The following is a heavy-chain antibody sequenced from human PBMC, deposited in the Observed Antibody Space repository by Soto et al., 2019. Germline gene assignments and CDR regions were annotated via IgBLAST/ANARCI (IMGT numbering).Heavy chain of an antibody. CDR1: GYTFTSYA. D-gene: IGHD2-15*01. CDR3: ARGPGGPDGPGDY. V-gene: IGHV1-3*01. CDR2: INAGNGNT. Sequence: QVQLVPSGAEVKKPGASVKVSCKASGYTFTSYAMHWVRQAPGQRLEWMGWINAGNGNTKYSQKFQGRVTITRDTSASTAYMELSSLSSEDTAVYYCARGPGGPDGPGDYWGQGTLVTVSS. J-gene: IGHJ4*02.